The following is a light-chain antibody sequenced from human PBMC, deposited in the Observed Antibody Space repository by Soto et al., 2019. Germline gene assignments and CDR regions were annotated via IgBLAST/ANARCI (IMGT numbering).Light chain of an antibody. CDR3: SSFTSISTLV. CDR2: DVS. CDR1: SSDVGGYNY. V-gene: IGLV2-14*01. Sequence: QSALTQPASVSGFPGQPITISCTGTSSDVGGYNYVSWYQQHPGKAPQFIIYDVSNRPSGVSNRFSGSKSGNTASLTIFGLQAEDEADYYCSSFTSISTLVFGGGTKVTVL. J-gene: IGLJ2*01.